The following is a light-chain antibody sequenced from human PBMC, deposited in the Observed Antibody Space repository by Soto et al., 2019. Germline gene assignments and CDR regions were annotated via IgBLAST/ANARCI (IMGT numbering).Light chain of an antibody. J-gene: IGKJ1*01. V-gene: IGKV1-5*01. Sequence: DIQMTQSPSRLSASVGDRVTITCRASQSIAYWLAWYQQKPEKAPNLLIYAASTLETGVPSRFSGSGYGTEFTLTIASLQPDDSATYYCQQYNSFPKTFGRGTKVDIK. CDR1: QSIAYW. CDR3: QQYNSFPKT. CDR2: AAS.